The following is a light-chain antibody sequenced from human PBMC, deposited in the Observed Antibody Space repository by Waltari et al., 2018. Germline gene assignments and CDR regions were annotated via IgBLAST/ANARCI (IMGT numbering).Light chain of an antibody. CDR1: QSIGRY. J-gene: IGKJ1*01. CDR3: QNHERLPAT. CDR2: EAS. V-gene: IGKV3-20*01. Sequence: EIMLTQSPGTLSLSPGERATLSCRASQSIGRYLAWYQQKPGQAPRLLMYEASRRATGIPDRFSGSGSGTDFSLTISRLEPEDFAVYYCQNHERLPATFGQGTKVEIK.